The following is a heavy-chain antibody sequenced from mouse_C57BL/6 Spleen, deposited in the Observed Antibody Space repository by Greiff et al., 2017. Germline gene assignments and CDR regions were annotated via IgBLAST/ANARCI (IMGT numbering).Heavy chain of an antibody. CDR2: INPYNGDT. CDR3: ARNGYDYEYYCDY. V-gene: IGHV1-20*01. J-gene: IGHJ2*01. D-gene: IGHD2-4*01. CDR1: GYSFTGYF. Sequence: VQLKQSGPELVKPGDSVKISCKASGYSFTGYFMNWVMQSHGKSLEWIGRINPYNGDTFYNQKFKGKATLTVDKSSSTAHMELRSLTSEDSAVYYCARNGYDYEYYCDYWGQGTTLTVSS.